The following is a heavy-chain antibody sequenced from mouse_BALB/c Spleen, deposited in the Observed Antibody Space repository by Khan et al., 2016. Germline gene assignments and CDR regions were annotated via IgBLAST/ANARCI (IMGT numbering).Heavy chain of an antibody. CDR2: INLASSTI. CDR3: SSTFWYFDV. Sequence: VKLLESGGGLVQPGGSLKLSCAASGFDFSRYWMSCVRQAPGKGLEWIGEINLASSTINYTPSLQDKFIISRDNANNTLYLQMSKVRSEDTALYYCSSTFWYFDVWGAGTTVTVSS. J-gene: IGHJ1*01. CDR1: GFDFSRYW. V-gene: IGHV4-1*02.